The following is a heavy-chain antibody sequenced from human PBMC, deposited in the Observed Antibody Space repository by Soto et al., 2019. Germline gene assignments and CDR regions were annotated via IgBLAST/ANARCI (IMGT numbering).Heavy chain of an antibody. V-gene: IGHV1-69*01. J-gene: IGHJ6*02. CDR3: AREKAGGSGSLGGMDV. CDR2: IIPIFGTA. D-gene: IGHD3-10*01. CDR1: GGTFSSYA. Sequence: QVQLVQSGAEVKKPGSSVKVSCKASGGTFSSYAISWVLQAPGQGLEWMGGIIPIFGTANYAQKFQGRVTITADESTSTAYMELSSLRSEDTAVYYCAREKAGGSGSLGGMDVWGQGTTVTVSS.